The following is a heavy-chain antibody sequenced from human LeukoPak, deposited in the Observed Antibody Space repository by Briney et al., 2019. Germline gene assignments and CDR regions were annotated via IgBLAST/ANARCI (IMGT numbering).Heavy chain of an antibody. V-gene: IGHV3-53*01. CDR2: LYSGGST. CDR1: GFTVSSNY. CDR3: ARDGGSFQIDY. J-gene: IGHJ4*02. Sequence: GGSLRLSCAASGFTVSSNYMSWVRQAPGKGLEWVSVLYSGGSTYYADSVKGRFTISRDNSKNTLYLQMNSLRGEDTAVYYCARDGGSFQIDYWGQGTLVTVSS. D-gene: IGHD1-26*01.